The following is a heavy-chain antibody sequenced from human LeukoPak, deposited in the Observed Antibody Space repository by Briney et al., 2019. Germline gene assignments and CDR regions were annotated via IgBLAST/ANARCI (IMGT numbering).Heavy chain of an antibody. CDR2: IIPIFGTA. V-gene: IGHV1-69*01. Sequence: SVKVSCKASGGTFSSYAISWVRQAPGQGLEWMGGIIPIFGTANYAQKFQGRVTITADESTSTAYMELSSLRSEDTAVYYCARDILGYCSRTSCYTDYWGQGTLVTVSS. D-gene: IGHD2-2*02. CDR3: ARDILGYCSRTSCYTDY. J-gene: IGHJ4*02. CDR1: GGTFSSYA.